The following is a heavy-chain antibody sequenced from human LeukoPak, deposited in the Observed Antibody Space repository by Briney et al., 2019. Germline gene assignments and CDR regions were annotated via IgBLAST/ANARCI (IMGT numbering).Heavy chain of an antibody. CDR2: INSDGSST. CDR3: ARGLLATGPYYYYGMDV. J-gene: IGHJ6*02. D-gene: IGHD1-26*01. Sequence: PGGSLRLSCAASGFTFSGYWMHWVRQAPGKGLVWVSRINSDGSSTSYADSVKGRFTISRDNAKNTLYLQMNSLRAQDTAVYYCARGLLATGPYYYYGMDVWGQGTTVTVSS. CDR1: GFTFSGYW. V-gene: IGHV3-74*01.